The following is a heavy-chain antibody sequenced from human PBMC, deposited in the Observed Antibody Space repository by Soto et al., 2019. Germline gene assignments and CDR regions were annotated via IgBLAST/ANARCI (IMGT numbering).Heavy chain of an antibody. V-gene: IGHV1-18*01. CDR2: ISAYNGNT. CDR3: ARVKSRLLPDY. J-gene: IGHJ4*02. CDR1: GYTFTSYG. Sequence: ASVKVSCKASGYTFTSYGISWVRQAPGQGLEWMGWISAYNGNTNYAQKLQGRITMTTDTSTSTAYMELRSRRSDDTAVYYCARVKSRLLPDYWGQGSLVTVSS. D-gene: IGHD4-17*01.